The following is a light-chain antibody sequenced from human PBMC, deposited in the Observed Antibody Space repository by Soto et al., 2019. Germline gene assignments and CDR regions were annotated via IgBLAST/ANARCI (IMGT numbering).Light chain of an antibody. V-gene: IGKV3-20*01. CDR1: QSVSSN. CDR3: QQYGSSPST. J-gene: IGKJ1*01. Sequence: IEMTQSPATLSVSPGERATLSCRASQSVSSNLVWYQQKPGQAPRLLIYGASIRATGIPDRFSGSGSGTDFTLTISGLEPEDFAVYYCQQYGSSPSTFGQGTKVDI. CDR2: GAS.